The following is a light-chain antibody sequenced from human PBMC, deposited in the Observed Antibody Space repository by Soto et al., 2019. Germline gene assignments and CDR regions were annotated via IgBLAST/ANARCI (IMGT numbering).Light chain of an antibody. V-gene: IGLV2-11*01. CDR3: CSYAGSYTWV. CDR2: DVS. J-gene: IGLJ1*01. CDR1: SSDVGGYNF. Sequence: QSALTQPRSVSGSAEQSVTISCTRTSSDVGGYNFVSWYQQHPGKAPKLMIYDVSKRPSGVPDRFSGSKSGNTASLTISGLQAEDETDYYCCSYAGSYTWVFGTGTKVTVL.